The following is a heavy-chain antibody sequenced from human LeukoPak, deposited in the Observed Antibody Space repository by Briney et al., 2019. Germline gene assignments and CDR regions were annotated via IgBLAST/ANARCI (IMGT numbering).Heavy chain of an antibody. V-gene: IGHV4-4*07. CDR2: IYTSGST. D-gene: IGHD1-1*01. J-gene: IGHJ2*01. CDR1: SVSISSYY. Sequence: SETLSLTCTVSSVSISSYYWSWIRQPAGKGLEWIGRIYTSGSTNYNPSLKCRVTMSIDTSKNQFSLKLSSVTAADTAVYYCARDLERWSTHWYFDLWGRGTLVTVSS. CDR3: ARDLERWSTHWYFDL.